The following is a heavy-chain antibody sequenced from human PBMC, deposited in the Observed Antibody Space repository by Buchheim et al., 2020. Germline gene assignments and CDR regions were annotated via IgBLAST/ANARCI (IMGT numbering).Heavy chain of an antibody. D-gene: IGHD3-10*01. V-gene: IGHV3-23*04. J-gene: IGHJ4*02. CDR1: GFPFNTYA. Sequence: VQLVESGGGVVQPGRSLRLSCAASGFPFNTYAMSWVRQAPGKGLEWVSTITGTADNTYYADSVKGRFTISRDNSKNTLYLQMNSLGAEDTAVYYCAKDWRYYGSGSYSAFDYWGQGTL. CDR2: ITGTADNT. CDR3: AKDWRYYGSGSYSAFDY.